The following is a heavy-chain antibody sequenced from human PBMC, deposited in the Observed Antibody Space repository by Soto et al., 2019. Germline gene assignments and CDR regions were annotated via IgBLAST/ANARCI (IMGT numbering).Heavy chain of an antibody. CDR2: IKQDGSEK. D-gene: IGHD6-19*01. Sequence: EVQLVESGGGLVQPGGSLRLSCAASGFTFSSYWMSWVRQAPGKGLEWVANIKQDGSEKYYVDSVKGRFTISRDNAKNSLYLQVNSLRAEDTAVYYCARSGLGQWLGHVAFDIWGQGTMVTVSS. CDR3: ARSGLGQWLGHVAFDI. CDR1: GFTFSSYW. V-gene: IGHV3-7*01. J-gene: IGHJ3*02.